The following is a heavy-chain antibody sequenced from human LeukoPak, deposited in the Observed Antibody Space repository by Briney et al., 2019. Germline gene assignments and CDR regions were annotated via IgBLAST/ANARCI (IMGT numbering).Heavy chain of an antibody. V-gene: IGHV1-69*05. Sequence: SVKPSCKASGGTFSSYAISWGRGAAGQGLEWLGGIIPIFGTANYAQKFQGRVTMTTDESTSTAYEERSSLRSEDTAVYYCARESFGIHNPGFDYWGQGTLVTVSS. CDR3: ARESFGIHNPGFDY. J-gene: IGHJ4*02. D-gene: IGHD1-14*01. CDR1: GGTFSSYA. CDR2: IIPIFGTA.